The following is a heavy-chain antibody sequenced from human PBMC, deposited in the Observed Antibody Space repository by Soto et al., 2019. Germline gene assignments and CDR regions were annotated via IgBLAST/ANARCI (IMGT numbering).Heavy chain of an antibody. D-gene: IGHD4-17*01. Sequence: PGESLKISCKGSGYSFTSYWIGWVRQMPGKGLEWMGIIYPGDSDTRYSPSFQGQVTISVDKSISTAYLQWSSLKASDTAMYYCARQSYGDYSADAFDIWGQGTMVTVSS. J-gene: IGHJ3*02. CDR3: ARQSYGDYSADAFDI. CDR2: IYPGDSDT. V-gene: IGHV5-51*01. CDR1: GYSFTSYW.